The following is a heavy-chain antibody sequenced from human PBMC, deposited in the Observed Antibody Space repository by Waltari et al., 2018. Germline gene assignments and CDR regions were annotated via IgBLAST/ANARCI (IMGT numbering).Heavy chain of an antibody. CDR2: IKEDGGEK. Sequence: EVQLVESGGGLVQPGGSLRVSGAAAGCPCSYHWMTWVRQAPGKGLEWVANIKEDGGEKYYVDSVKGRFTISRDNAKNSLYLQMNSLRAEDTAVYYCARLYMAAFDYWDEGTLVTVSS. D-gene: IGHD1-20*01. V-gene: IGHV3-7*01. CDR1: GCPCSYHW. CDR3: ARLYMAAFDY. J-gene: IGHJ4*02.